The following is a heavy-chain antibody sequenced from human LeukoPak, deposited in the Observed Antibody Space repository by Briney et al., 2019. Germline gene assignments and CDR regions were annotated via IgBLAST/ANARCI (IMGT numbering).Heavy chain of an antibody. D-gene: IGHD3-16*01. CDR3: ARFDHVWETHGMDAFDL. V-gene: IGHV4-38-2*01. CDR2: IYHSEST. CDR1: GYSISRGYS. J-gene: IGHJ3*01. Sequence: PSETLSLTCGVSGYSISRGYSWGRIRQPPGKGLEWIGNIYHSESTHYNPSLKSRVTISPDTSKNQFSLKLTSVTASDTAVYYCARFDHVWETHGMDAFDLWGQGTMVTVSS.